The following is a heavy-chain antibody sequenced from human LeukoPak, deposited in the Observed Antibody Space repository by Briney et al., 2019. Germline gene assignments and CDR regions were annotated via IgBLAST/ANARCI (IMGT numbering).Heavy chain of an antibody. J-gene: IGHJ4*02. CDR3: ARGTYNSGYDY. V-gene: IGHV3-48*04. CDR2: ISISTSVI. Sequence: GGSLRLSCAASGFTFNNHNMNWVRQAPGKGLEWVSYISISTSVIYYADSVKGRFTISRGNAKNSLYLQMNSLRAEDTAVYYCARGTYNSGYDYWGQGTLVTVSS. CDR1: GFTFNNHN. D-gene: IGHD6-19*01.